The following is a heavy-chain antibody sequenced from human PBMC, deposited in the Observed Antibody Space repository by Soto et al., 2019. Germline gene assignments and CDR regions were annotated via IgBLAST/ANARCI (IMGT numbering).Heavy chain of an antibody. CDR1: GGTFSRYA. CDR2: IIPIFGTA. J-gene: IGHJ5*02. V-gene: IGHV1-69*13. CDR3: ARAIVGPTTTGWLDP. Sequence: VKVSCKASGGTFSRYAISWVRQALGQGLEWMGGIIPIFGTANYAQKLQGRVTITADESTSTAYMELSSLRFEDTAVYYCARAIVGPTTTGWLDPWGQGTLVTVSS. D-gene: IGHD1-26*01.